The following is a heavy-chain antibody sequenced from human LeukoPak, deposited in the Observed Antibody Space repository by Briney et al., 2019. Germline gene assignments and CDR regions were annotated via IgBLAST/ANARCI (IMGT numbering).Heavy chain of an antibody. V-gene: IGHV3-30-3*01. CDR2: MSFDGTHI. D-gene: IGHD3-10*02. Sequence: TGGSLRLSCAASGFTFSSYAMHWVRQAPGKGLEWVAVMSFDGTHIYYADSVEGRFTISRDNSKNTLNLQMNSLRAEDTAVYYCARCSGYGMDVWGQGTTVTVSS. CDR3: ARCSGYGMDV. CDR1: GFTFSSYA. J-gene: IGHJ6*02.